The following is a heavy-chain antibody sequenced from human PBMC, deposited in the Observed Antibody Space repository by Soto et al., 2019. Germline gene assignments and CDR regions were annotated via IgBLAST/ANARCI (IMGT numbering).Heavy chain of an antibody. V-gene: IGHV3-33*01. D-gene: IGHD5-12*01. Sequence: QVQLVESGGGVVQPGRSLRLSCAASGFTFSSYGMHWVRQAPGKGLEWVAVIWYDGSNKYYADSVKGRITGSRDNSKNTLFLQMNSLRAEDTAVYYCARNGYHAIDYWGQGTLVTVSS. J-gene: IGHJ4*02. CDR2: IWYDGSNK. CDR3: ARNGYHAIDY. CDR1: GFTFSSYG.